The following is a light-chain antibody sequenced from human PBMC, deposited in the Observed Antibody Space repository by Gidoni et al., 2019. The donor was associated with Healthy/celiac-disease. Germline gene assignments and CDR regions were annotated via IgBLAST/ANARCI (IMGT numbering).Light chain of an antibody. J-gene: IGKJ4*01. CDR3: QQYYSYPLT. CDR1: QGISSH. CDR2: AAS. Sequence: AIRMTQSPSPLTASTGDRVTITCRASQGISSHLAWYQQKPGKAPKLLIYAASTLQSGVTSRFSGSGSGTDFTLTISCLQSEDFATYYCQQYYSYPLTFGGGTKVEIK. V-gene: IGKV1-8*01.